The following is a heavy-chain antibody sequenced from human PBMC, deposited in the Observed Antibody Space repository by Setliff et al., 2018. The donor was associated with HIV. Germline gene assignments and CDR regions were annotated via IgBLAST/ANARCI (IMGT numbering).Heavy chain of an antibody. V-gene: IGHV3-53*01. D-gene: IGHD3-16*01. CDR3: AKGVKWLDP. CDR2: IYSDGRT. CDR1: GFTFTNAW. Sequence: GGSLRLSCAASGFTFTNAWMNWIRQAPGKGLEWVSFIYSDGRTYYAESVKGRFTISRDDSKNTLYLQMHSLRVEDTAAYYCAKGVKWLDPWGQGIQVTVSS. J-gene: IGHJ5*02.